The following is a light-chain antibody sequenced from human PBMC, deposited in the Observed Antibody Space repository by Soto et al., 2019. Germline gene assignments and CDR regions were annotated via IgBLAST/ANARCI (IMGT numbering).Light chain of an antibody. V-gene: IGLV2-14*01. CDR2: DVS. CDR3: SSYTSSSTRV. Sequence: QSALTQPASVSGSPGQSITISCTGTSSDVGGYNYVSWYQQHPGKAPKLMIYDVSNRPSGVSNRFSGSKSANTASLTISGLQAEDEADYYCSSYTSSSTRVSGTGTKLTVL. CDR1: SSDVGGYNY. J-gene: IGLJ1*01.